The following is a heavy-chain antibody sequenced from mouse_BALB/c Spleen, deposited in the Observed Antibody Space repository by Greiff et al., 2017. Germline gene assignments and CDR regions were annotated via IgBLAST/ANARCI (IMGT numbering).Heavy chain of an antibody. CDR1: GFSLTSYG. V-gene: IGHV2-2*02. CDR3: ARLLYAMDY. Sequence: VQLHQSGPGLVQPSQSLSITCTVYGFSLTSYGVHWVRQSPGKGLEWLGVIWSGGSTDYNAAFISRLSISKDNSKSQVFFIMNSLQANDTAIYYCARLLYAMDYWGQGTSVTVSS. D-gene: IGHD1-1*01. J-gene: IGHJ4*01. CDR2: IWSGGST.